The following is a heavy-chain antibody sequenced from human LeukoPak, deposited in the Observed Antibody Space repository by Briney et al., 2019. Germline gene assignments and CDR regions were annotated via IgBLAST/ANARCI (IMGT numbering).Heavy chain of an antibody. J-gene: IGHJ6*03. V-gene: IGHV4-4*07. CDR3: ARGKVGATPFYYMDV. CDR2: IYISGTT. Sequence: PSETLSLTCSVSGVSISSYYWSWVRQTAGKGPEWIGRIYISGTTNYNPSLNSRVTMSVDTSKNQFSLKLSSVTAADTAVYYCARGKVGATPFYYMDVWGKGTKVTLSS. CDR1: GVSISSYY. D-gene: IGHD1-26*01.